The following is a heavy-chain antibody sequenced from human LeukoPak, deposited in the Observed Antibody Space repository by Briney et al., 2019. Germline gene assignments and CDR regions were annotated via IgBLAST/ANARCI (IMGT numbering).Heavy chain of an antibody. CDR3: ARASFSELVSGGSYYWGI. Sequence: GGSLRLSCAASGFTFSDHYMDWVRQAPGKGLEWVGRTRNKANSYTTEYAASVKGRFTISRDDSKSSLYLQMNSLKTEDTAVYYCARASFSELVSGGSYYWGIWGQGTLVTVSS. CDR1: GFTFSDHY. J-gene: IGHJ4*02. V-gene: IGHV3-72*01. D-gene: IGHD1-26*01. CDR2: TRNKANSYTT.